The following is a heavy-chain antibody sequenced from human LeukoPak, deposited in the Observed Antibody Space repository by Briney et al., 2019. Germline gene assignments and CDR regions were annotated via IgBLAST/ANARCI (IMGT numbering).Heavy chain of an antibody. CDR2: FNPNSGGT. Sequence: GASVKVSCKASGYTFTGYSMHWVRQAPGQGLEWMGWFNPNSGGTNYAQKFQGRVTMTRDTSIRTAYMELSRLRSDDTAVYYCARPLINTAMVFDYWGQGTLVTVSS. V-gene: IGHV1-2*02. D-gene: IGHD5-18*01. CDR1: GYTFTGYS. CDR3: ARPLINTAMVFDY. J-gene: IGHJ4*02.